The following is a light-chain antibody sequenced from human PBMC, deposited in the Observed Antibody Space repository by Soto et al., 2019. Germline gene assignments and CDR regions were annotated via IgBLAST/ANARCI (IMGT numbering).Light chain of an antibody. J-gene: IGKJ5*01. CDR3: QQRTKWPSST. Sequence: EIVLTQSPATLSLSPGERATLSCRASQSVSSYLAWYQQKPGQAPRLLIYDASNRATGIPARFSGSGSGTDFTLTISSLEPEDFAVHYCQQRTKWPSSTFGQGTRLEIK. CDR1: QSVSSY. V-gene: IGKV3-11*01. CDR2: DAS.